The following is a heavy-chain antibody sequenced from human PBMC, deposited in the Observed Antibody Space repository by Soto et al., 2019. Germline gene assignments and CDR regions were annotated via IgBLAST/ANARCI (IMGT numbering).Heavy chain of an antibody. V-gene: IGHV3-7*01. CDR1: GFTSSRYW. CDR2: IKQDGTEK. J-gene: IGHJ3*02. Sequence: GGSLRLSCAASGFTSSRYWMNWVRQAPGKGLEWVANIKQDGTEKNYVDSVKGRFTISRDNARKSLYLQMDSLRAEDTAVYFCARGDTPMITGMDSFDIWGQGTMVTVS. CDR3: ARGDTPMITGMDSFDI. D-gene: IGHD5-18*01.